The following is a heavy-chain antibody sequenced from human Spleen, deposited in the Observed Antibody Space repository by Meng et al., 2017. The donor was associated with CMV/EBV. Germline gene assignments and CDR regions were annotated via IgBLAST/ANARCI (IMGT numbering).Heavy chain of an antibody. Sequence: SETLSLTCTVSGYSISCGYYWGWIRKPPGKGLEWVGSIYKSGRTFYSPSLKSRVTISGDTSKNQFSLKLRTVTAADTAVYYCARFPFDYWGQGTLVTVSS. CDR3: ARFPFDY. CDR1: GYSISCGYY. J-gene: IGHJ4*02. CDR2: IYKSGRT. V-gene: IGHV4-38-2*02.